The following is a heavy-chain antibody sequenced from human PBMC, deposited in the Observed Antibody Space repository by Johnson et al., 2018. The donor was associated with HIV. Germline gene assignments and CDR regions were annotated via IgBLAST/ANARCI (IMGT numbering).Heavy chain of an antibody. CDR1: GFTFDDYA. CDR2: ISWNSGSI. J-gene: IGHJ3*02. CDR3: AKGQLRGEGAFDS. V-gene: IGHV3-9*01. D-gene: IGHD3-10*01. Sequence: VQLVESGGGLVQPGRSLRLSCAAPGFTFDDYAMHWVRQAPGKGLEWVSGISWNSGSIGYADSVKGRFTISRDNAKNSLYLQMNSLRAEDTALYYCAKGQLRGEGAFDSWGQGTMVTVSS.